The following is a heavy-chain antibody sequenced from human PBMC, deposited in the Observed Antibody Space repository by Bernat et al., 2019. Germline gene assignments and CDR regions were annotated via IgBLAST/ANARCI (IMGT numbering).Heavy chain of an antibody. CDR3: AREGVGATINRAFDI. CDR1: GFTFSSYS. V-gene: IGHV3-48*02. J-gene: IGHJ3*02. CDR2: ISSSSSTI. Sequence: EVQLVESGGGLVQPGGSLRLSCAASGFTFSSYSMNWVRQAPGKGLEWVSYISSSSSTIYYADSVKGRFTISRDNAKNSLYLQMNSLRDEDTAVYYCAREGVGATINRAFDIWGQGTMVTVSS. D-gene: IGHD1-26*01.